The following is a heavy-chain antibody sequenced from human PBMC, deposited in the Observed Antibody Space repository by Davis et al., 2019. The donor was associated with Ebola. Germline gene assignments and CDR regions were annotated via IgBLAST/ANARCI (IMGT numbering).Heavy chain of an antibody. V-gene: IGHV3-23*01. J-gene: IGHJ4*02. CDR3: AREIAVAGTECDY. CDR2: TSGGGGIT. Sequence: GESLKISCAASGFTFSSYAMSWVRQAPGKGLEWVSSTSGGGGITYYADSVKGRFTISRDKSKNTLYLQMNSLRDEDTAVYYCAREIAVAGTECDYWGQGTLVTVSS. CDR1: GFTFSSYA. D-gene: IGHD6-19*01.